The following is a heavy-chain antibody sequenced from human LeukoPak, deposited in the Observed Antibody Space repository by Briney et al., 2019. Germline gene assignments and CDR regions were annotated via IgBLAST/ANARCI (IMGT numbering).Heavy chain of an antibody. CDR2: IRDSGDA. CDR3: ARDRAANQDWVEFDP. Sequence: PGGSLRLSCAVSGFRLSDYYMSWVRQAPGEGLEWVGLIRDSGDAFYADFARGRFAISRDESENTLYLQMHSLRVEDTAVYFCARDRAANQDWVEFDPWGQGTPVIVSS. CDR1: GFRLSDYY. J-gene: IGHJ5*02. D-gene: IGHD3/OR15-3a*01. V-gene: IGHV3-66*03.